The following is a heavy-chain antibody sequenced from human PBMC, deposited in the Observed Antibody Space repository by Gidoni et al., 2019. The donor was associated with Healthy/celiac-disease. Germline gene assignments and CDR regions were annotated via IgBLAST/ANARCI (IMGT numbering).Heavy chain of an antibody. D-gene: IGHD6-19*01. CDR2: IYSGGST. CDR3: AIAVAGTSDFDY. CDR1: GFTVSSNY. J-gene: IGHJ4*02. V-gene: IGHV3-53*01. Sequence: EVQLVESGGGLIQPGGSLRLSCSASGFTVSSNYMSWVRQAPGKGLEWVSVIYSGGSTYYADSVKGRFTISRDNSKNTLYLQMNSLRAEDTAVYYCAIAVAGTSDFDYWGQGTLVTVSS.